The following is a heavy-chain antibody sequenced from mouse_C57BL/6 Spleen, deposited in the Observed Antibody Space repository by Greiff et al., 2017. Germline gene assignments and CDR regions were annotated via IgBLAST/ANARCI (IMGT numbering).Heavy chain of an antibody. V-gene: IGHV1-85*01. Sequence: VQLVESGPELVKPGASVKLSCKASGYTFTSYDINWVKQRPGQGLEWIGWIYPRDGSTKNNEKFKGKATLTVDTSSSTAYMELHSLTSEDSAVYFCARGGNWDYWGQGTTLTVSS. CDR2: IYPRDGST. D-gene: IGHD4-1*01. J-gene: IGHJ2*01. CDR1: GYTFTSYD. CDR3: ARGGNWDY.